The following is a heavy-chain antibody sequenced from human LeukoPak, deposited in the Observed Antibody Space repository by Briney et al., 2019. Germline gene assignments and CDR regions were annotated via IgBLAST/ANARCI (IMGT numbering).Heavy chain of an antibody. CDR2: IYYSGST. CDR3: ARVEVGATYGAFDI. V-gene: IGHV4-39*07. CDR1: GGSISSSSYY. J-gene: IGHJ3*02. Sequence: SETLSLTCTVSGGSISSSSYYWGWIRQPPGKGLEWIGSIYYSGSTYYNPSLKSRVTISVDTSKNQFSLKLSSVTAADTAVYYCARVEVGATYGAFDIWGQGTMVTVSS. D-gene: IGHD1-26*01.